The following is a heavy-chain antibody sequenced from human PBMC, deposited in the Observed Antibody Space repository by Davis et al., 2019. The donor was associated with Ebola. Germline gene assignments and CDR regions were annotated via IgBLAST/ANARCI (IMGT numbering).Heavy chain of an antibody. D-gene: IGHD6-19*01. CDR1: GFTVSSEY. Sequence: GESLKISCAASGFTVSSEYMSWVRQAPGKGLEWVSVVYSGGNTYYADSVKGRFTISRDNSKNTLYLQMNSLRAEDTAVYYCARDLAVAGRNYWGQGTLVTVSS. J-gene: IGHJ4*02. V-gene: IGHV3-53*01. CDR2: VYSGGNT. CDR3: ARDLAVAGRNY.